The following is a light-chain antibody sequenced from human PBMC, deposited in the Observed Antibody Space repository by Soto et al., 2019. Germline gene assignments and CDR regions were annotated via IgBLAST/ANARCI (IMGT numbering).Light chain of an antibody. Sequence: QSVLTQPASVSATPGEKVTISCSGRGSNIGRNYVSWYRQLPGTVPQLLIYDDNKRHSGVPDRLSGSRYGTSASLAIAGLQPGDEADYYCGTWDESLGAGVFGGGTKLTVL. V-gene: IGLV1-51*01. CDR3: GTWDESLGAGV. J-gene: IGLJ2*01. CDR1: GSNIGRNY. CDR2: DDN.